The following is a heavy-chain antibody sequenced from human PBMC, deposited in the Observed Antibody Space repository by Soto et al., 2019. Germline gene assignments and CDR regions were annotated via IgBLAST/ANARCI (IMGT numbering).Heavy chain of an antibody. Sequence: SETLSLTCSFSGDSVTSHYLTWIRQSPEKGLEWIGYMHYTGFSHYNPSLKSRLTISVDRSKNQFTLQLTSVTVEDTAVYYCAKDIVVVPAAIGLLYNWNDPPGREDWGQGTLVTVSS. D-gene: IGHD2-2*01. J-gene: IGHJ4*02. CDR3: AKDIVVVPAAIGLLYNWNDPPGRED. CDR2: MHYTGFS. V-gene: IGHV4-59*02. CDR1: GDSVTSHY.